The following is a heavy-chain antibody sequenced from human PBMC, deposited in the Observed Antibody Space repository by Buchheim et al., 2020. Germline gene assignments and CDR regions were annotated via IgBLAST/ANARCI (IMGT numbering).Heavy chain of an antibody. CDR2: ISSSSSYI. CDR1: GFTFSSYS. CDR3: ARVFYGILTGYYPNWFDP. Sequence: EVQLVESGGGLVKPGGSLRLSCAASGFTFSSYSMNWVRQAPGKGLEWVSSISSSSSYIYYADSVKGRFTISRDNAKNSLYLQMNSLRAEDTAVYYCARVFYGILTGYYPNWFDPWGQGT. D-gene: IGHD3-9*01. J-gene: IGHJ5*02. V-gene: IGHV3-21*01.